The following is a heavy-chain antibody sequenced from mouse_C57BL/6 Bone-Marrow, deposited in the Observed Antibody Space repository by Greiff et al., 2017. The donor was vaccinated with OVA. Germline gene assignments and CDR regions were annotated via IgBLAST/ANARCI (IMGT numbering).Heavy chain of an antibody. CDR2: INPSSGYT. CDR3: ARTWERRGVDY. V-gene: IGHV1-7*01. CDR1: GYTFTSYW. D-gene: IGHD4-1*01. Sequence: QVQLKESGAELAKPGASVKLSCKASGYTFTSYWMHWVKQRPGQGLEWIGYINPSSGYTKYNQKFKDKATLTADKSSSTAYMQLSSLIYEDSAVYYCARTWERRGVDYWGQGTTLTVSS. J-gene: IGHJ2*01.